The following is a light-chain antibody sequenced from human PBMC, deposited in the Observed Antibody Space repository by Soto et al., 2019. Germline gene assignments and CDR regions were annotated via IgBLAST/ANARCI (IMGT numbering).Light chain of an antibody. CDR2: WGS. J-gene: IGKJ2*01. V-gene: IGKV2-28*01. CDR1: QSLVHRDGHTF. CDR3: MQALQTQYT. Sequence: DIVMTQSPLSLPVTPGEPASISCRSSQSLVHRDGHTFFDWYLQKPGQSPQLLIYWGSYRAPGVPDRFSGSELGTDFTLKISRLEAEDVRVYYCMQALQTQYTFGQGTKLEIK.